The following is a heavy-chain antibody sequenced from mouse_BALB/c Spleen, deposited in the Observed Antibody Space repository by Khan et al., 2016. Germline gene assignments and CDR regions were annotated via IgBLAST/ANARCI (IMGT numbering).Heavy chain of an antibody. CDR3: AGDVCGYYAMDY. V-gene: IGHV2-6-7*01. CDR2: IWGDGST. Sequence: QVQLKESGPGLVAPSQSLSITCTVSGFSIIAYGVNWVRQPPGKGLEWLGMIWGDGSTDYNSALKSRLNITKDNSKSPVFLKMNSLQTDDTAKYXCAGDVCGYYAMDYWGQGTSVTVSS. CDR1: GFSIIAYG. J-gene: IGHJ4*01.